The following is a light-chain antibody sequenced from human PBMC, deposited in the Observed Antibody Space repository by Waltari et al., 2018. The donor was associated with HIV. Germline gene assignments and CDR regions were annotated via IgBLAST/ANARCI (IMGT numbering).Light chain of an antibody. Sequence: IQMTQSPSTLSASVGDTVTITCRASQSIRIWLAWFQQKPGKAPKLLIYAASSLQTGVPSRFSGSTSGTEFTLTISSLQPDDFATYYCQQYDSSPWTFGQGTKVEI. V-gene: IGKV1-5*03. CDR1: QSIRIW. CDR3: QQYDSSPWT. J-gene: IGKJ1*01. CDR2: AAS.